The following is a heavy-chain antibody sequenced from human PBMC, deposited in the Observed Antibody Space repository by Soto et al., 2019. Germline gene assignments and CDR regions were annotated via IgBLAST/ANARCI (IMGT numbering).Heavy chain of an antibody. CDR2: IPRCGST. Sequence: SXPLSLTCAVSGGTFSSSNWCSWLHPPPGNGVAWSGEIPRCGSTNYTPSLKSRVTISVDNSKNQVSLELSSVTAACTAVYYCARSNYGSGSYPSGPPACDGMDVWGQGNTVTVSS. V-gene: IGHV4-4*02. CDR3: ARSNYGSGSYPSGPPACDGMDV. CDR1: GGTFSSSNW. D-gene: IGHD3-10*01. J-gene: IGHJ6*02.